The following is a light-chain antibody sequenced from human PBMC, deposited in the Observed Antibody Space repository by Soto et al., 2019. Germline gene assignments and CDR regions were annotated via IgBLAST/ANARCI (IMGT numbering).Light chain of an antibody. Sequence: DIQMTQSPSTLSGSVGDRVTITCRASQTISSWLAWYQQKPGKAPKLLIYKASTLKSGVPSRFSGSGSGTEFPLTISSLQPDDFATYYCQHYNSYSEAFGRGTKVELK. V-gene: IGKV1-5*03. CDR2: KAS. CDR1: QTISSW. CDR3: QHYNSYSEA. J-gene: IGKJ1*01.